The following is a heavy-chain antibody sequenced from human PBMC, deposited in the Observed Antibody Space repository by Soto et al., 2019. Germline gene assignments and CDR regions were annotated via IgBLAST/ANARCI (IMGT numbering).Heavy chain of an antibody. CDR1: GGTFSSYA. D-gene: IGHD2-15*01. J-gene: IGHJ3*02. Sequence: ASVKVSCKASGGTFSSYAISWVRQAPGQGLEWMGGIIPIFGTANYAQKFQGRVTITADESTSTAYMELRSLRSDDTAVYYCARGLLLGYCSGGSCYPDAFDIWGQGTMVTVSS. CDR3: ARGLLLGYCSGGSCYPDAFDI. V-gene: IGHV1-69*13. CDR2: IIPIFGTA.